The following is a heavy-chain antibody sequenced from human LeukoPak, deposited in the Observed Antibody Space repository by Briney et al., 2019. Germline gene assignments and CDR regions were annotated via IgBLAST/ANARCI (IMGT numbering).Heavy chain of an antibody. CDR1: GYTFTSYG. CDR2: VNPNSGGT. V-gene: IGHV1-2*02. Sequence: ASVKVSCKASGYTFTSYGISWVRQAPGQGLEWMGWVNPNSGGTNYAQKFQGRVTMTRDTSISTAYMELSRLRSDDTAVYYCARNPNDYGDYVYFDYWGQGTLVTVSS. J-gene: IGHJ4*02. D-gene: IGHD4-17*01. CDR3: ARNPNDYGDYVYFDY.